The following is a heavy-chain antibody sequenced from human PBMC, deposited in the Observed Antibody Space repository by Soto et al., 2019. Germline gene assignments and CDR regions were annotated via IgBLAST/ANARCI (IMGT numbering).Heavy chain of an antibody. CDR3: AIGGADTAMAHEY. CDR1: GFTFSRYW. V-gene: IGHV3-74*01. D-gene: IGHD5-18*01. Sequence: EVQLVESGGGLVQPGGSLRLSCAASGFTFSRYWMHWVRQAPGKGLVWVSRINPDGSSTNYADSVKGRFTISRDSAKNTLYQQANSARVEDTAVYYCAIGGADTAMAHEYGGQGPLVTVSS. CDR2: INPDGSST. J-gene: IGHJ4*02.